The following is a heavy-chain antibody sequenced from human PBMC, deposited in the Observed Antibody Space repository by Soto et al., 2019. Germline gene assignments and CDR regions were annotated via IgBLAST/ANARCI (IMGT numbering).Heavy chain of an antibody. CDR2: IGASGDNT. V-gene: IGHV3-23*01. CDR1: GFTFNRFA. Sequence: EVQLLESGGGLVQPGGSLRLSCAASGFTFNRFAMTCVRQAPGKGLEWVSTIGASGDNTFYADSVKGRFTISSANSGDTLFLQMNRLRAEETALYYCAKLGYCSGGNCYLDYYNGLDVWGQGTTVTVSS. J-gene: IGHJ6*02. D-gene: IGHD2-15*01. CDR3: AKLGYCSGGNCYLDYYNGLDV.